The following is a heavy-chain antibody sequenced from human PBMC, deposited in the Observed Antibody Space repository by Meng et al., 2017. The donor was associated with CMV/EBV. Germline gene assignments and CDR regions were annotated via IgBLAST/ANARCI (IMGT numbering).Heavy chain of an antibody. CDR1: GFTFSSYA. D-gene: IGHD3-9*01. J-gene: IGHJ6*02. Sequence: LSLTCAASGFTFSSYAMSWVRQAPGKGLEWVSAISGSGGSTYYADPGKGRFTISRDNSKNTLYLQMNSLRAEDTAVYYCAKERKAYYDILTADYGMDVWGQGTTVTVSS. CDR2: ISGSGGST. V-gene: IGHV3-23*01. CDR3: AKERKAYYDILTADYGMDV.